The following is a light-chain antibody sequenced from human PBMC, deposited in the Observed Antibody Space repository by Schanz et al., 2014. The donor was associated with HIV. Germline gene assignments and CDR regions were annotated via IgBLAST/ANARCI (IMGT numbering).Light chain of an antibody. J-gene: IGKJ1*01. Sequence: DIQLTQSPSTLSASVGDRISITCRASQSISGWLAWYQQKPGEAPKLLIYKASSLESGVPSRFSGSGSGTDFTLTISSLQPEDFATYYCLQLSTFPWTLGQGTKVEVK. V-gene: IGKV1-5*03. CDR3: LQLSTFPWT. CDR1: QSISGW. CDR2: KAS.